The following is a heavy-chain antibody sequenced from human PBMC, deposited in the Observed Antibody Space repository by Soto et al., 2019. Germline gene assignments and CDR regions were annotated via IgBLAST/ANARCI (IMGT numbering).Heavy chain of an antibody. CDR1: GFTVSSNY. CDR2: IYSGGST. Sequence: EVQLVESGGGLIQPGGSLRLSCAASGFTVSSNYMSWVRQAPGKGLEWVSVIYSGGSTYYADSVKGRFTISRDNSKNTLYLQMNSLRAEDTAVYYCARDRPYGSGSWGEAFDIWGQGTMVTVSS. J-gene: IGHJ3*02. D-gene: IGHD3-10*01. V-gene: IGHV3-53*01. CDR3: ARDRPYGSGSWGEAFDI.